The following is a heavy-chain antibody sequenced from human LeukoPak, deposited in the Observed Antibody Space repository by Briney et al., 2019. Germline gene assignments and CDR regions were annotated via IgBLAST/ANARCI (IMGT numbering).Heavy chain of an antibody. CDR3: AKGPSIADRPGYLDL. CDR1: GFTASRNY. V-gene: IGHV3-53*01. CDR2: FFSCGTT. Sequence: GGSLRLSCAASGFTASRNYMSWVRQAPGKGLGWVSVFFSCGTTYSADSVKGRFAISRDTSKVTLYLKMNTLRAEDTAVYFCAKGPSIADRPGYLDLWGRGTLVTVSS. J-gene: IGHJ2*01. D-gene: IGHD6-6*01.